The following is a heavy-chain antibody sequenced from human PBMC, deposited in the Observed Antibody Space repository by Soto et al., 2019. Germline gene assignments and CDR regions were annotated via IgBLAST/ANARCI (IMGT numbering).Heavy chain of an antibody. V-gene: IGHV4-34*01. D-gene: IGHD3-3*01. CDR1: GGSFSGYY. J-gene: IGHJ6*02. Sequence: SETLSLTCAVYGGSFSGYYWSWIRQPPGKGLEWIGEINHSGSTNYNPSLKCRVTISVDTSKNQFSLKLSSVTAADTAVYYCARDLLRFLEWLSYGMDVWGQGTTVTVSS. CDR3: ARDLLRFLEWLSYGMDV. CDR2: INHSGST.